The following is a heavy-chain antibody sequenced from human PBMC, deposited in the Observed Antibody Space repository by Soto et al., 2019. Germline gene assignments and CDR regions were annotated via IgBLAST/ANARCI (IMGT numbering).Heavy chain of an antibody. Sequence: SVKVSCKASGGTFISYTISWVRQAPGQGLEWMGRIIPILGIANYAQKFQGRVTITADKSTSTAYMELSSLRSEDTAVYYCARLKWELLGYYYYGMDVWG. CDR3: ARLKWELLGYYYYGMDV. V-gene: IGHV1-69*02. CDR2: IIPILGIA. D-gene: IGHD1-26*01. CDR1: GGTFISYT. J-gene: IGHJ6*02.